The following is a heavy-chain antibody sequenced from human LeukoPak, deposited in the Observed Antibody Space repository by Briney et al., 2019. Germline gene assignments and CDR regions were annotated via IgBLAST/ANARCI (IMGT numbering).Heavy chain of an antibody. CDR3: ARDQTGDKPLLNKYYYYMDV. D-gene: IGHD7-27*01. Sequence: PGGSLRLSCAASGFTFNWMSWVRQAPGKGLEWVANIKKDGSEKYYVDSVKGRFTISRDNAKNSLYLQMNSLRAEDTAVYYCARDQTGDKPLLNKYYYYMDVWGKGTAVTVSS. V-gene: IGHV3-7*01. J-gene: IGHJ6*03. CDR2: IKKDGSEK. CDR1: GFTFNW.